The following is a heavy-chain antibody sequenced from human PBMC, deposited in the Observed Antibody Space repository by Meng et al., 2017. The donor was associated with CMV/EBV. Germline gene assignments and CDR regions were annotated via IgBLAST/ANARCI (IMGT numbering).Heavy chain of an antibody. CDR2: IKPSGGST. J-gene: IGHJ4*02. Sequence: YTFTSYYMHWVRQAPGQGLEWMGIIKPSGGSTSYAQKFQGRVTMTRDTSTSTVYMELSSLRSEDTAVYYCARVPAYCTNGVCPATCDYWGQGTLVTVSS. D-gene: IGHD2-8*01. CDR3: ARVPAYCTNGVCPATCDY. V-gene: IGHV1-46*01. CDR1: YTFTSYY.